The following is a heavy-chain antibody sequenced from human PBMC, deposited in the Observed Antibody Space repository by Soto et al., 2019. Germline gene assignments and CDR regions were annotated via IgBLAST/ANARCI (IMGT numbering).Heavy chain of an antibody. V-gene: IGHV4-34*01. CDR1: GGTFTSHA. J-gene: IGHJ4*02. CDR3: ARGRYSGYDFWVYYFDY. Sequence: QVQLVQSGAEVKMPESSVQVSCKASGGTFTSHAISWVRQAPGQGLEWIGEINHSGSTNYNPSLKSRVTISVDTSKNQFSLKLSSVTAADTAVYYCARGRYSGYDFWVYYFDYWGQGTLVTVSS. D-gene: IGHD5-12*01. CDR2: INHSGST.